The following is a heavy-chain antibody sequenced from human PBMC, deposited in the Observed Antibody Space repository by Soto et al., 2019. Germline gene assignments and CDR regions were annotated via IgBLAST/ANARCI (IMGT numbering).Heavy chain of an antibody. CDR3: ARNGYYYDSSGYYPRY. D-gene: IGHD3-22*01. J-gene: IGHJ4*02. CDR2: IWYDGSNK. Sequence: QVQLVESGGGVVQPGRSLRLSCAASGFTFSSYGMHWVRQAPGKGLEWVAVIWYDGSNKYYADSVKGRFTISRDNSKNTVDLQMNSLRAEDTAVYYCARNGYYYDSSGYYPRYWGQGTLVTVSS. CDR1: GFTFSSYG. V-gene: IGHV3-33*01.